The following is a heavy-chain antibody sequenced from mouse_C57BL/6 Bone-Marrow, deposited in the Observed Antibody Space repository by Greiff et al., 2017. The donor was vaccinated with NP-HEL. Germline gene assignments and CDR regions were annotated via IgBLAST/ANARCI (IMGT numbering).Heavy chain of an antibody. D-gene: IGHD2-3*01. CDR3: ARESGDGYYDYYAMDY. V-gene: IGHV1-69*01. CDR2: IDPSDSYT. Sequence: QVQLQQPGAELVMPGASVKLSCKASGYTFTSYWMHWVKQRPGQGLEWIGEIDPSDSYTNYNQKFKGKSTLTVDKSSSTAYMQLSSLTSEDSAVYYCARESGDGYYDYYAMDYWGQGNSVTVSS. J-gene: IGHJ4*01. CDR1: GYTFTSYW.